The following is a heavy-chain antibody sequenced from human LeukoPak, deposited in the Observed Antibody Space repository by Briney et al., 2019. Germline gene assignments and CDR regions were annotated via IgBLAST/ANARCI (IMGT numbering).Heavy chain of an antibody. CDR3: AKMAGWGSPSGFDY. CDR1: GFTFSRLG. CDR2: IWHDGSVE. Sequence: GGSLRLSCAASGFTFSRLGMQWVRQAPGKGLEWVAMIWHDGSVEEYADSVKGRFTISRDNSKNTLYLQMNSLRAEDTAVYYCAKMAGWGSPSGFDYWGQGTLVTVSS. V-gene: IGHV3-33*06. J-gene: IGHJ4*02. D-gene: IGHD6-19*01.